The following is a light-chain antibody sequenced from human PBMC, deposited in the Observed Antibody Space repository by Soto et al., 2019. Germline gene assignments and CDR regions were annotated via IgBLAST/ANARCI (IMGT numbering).Light chain of an antibody. Sequence: EIVMTQSPATLSVSPGERATLSCRASQSVSSNLAWYQQKPGQAPRLLIYGASTRATGIPARFSGSGPGTDFTLTISRLEPEDFAVYHCQQYGHSPITFGQGTRLEI. CDR1: QSVSSN. CDR2: GAS. V-gene: IGKV3-15*01. J-gene: IGKJ5*01. CDR3: QQYGHSPIT.